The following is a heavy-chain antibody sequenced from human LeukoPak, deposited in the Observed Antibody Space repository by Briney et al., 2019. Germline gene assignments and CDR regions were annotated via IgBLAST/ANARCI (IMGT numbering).Heavy chain of an antibody. CDR2: INPSGGST. CDR1: GYTFTSYY. D-gene: IGHD5-18*01. V-gene: IGHV1-46*01. CDR3: AVLRPGYGYGPFDY. J-gene: IGHJ4*02. Sequence: ASVKVSCKXSGYTFTSYYMHWVRQAPGQGLEWMGRINPSGGSTSYAQKFQGRVTMTRDTSTSTVYMELSSLRSEDTAVYYCAVLRPGYGYGPFDYWGQGTLVTVSS.